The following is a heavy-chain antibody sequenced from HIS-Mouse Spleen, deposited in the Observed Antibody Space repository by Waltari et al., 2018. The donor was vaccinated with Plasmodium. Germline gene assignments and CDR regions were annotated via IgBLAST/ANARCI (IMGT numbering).Heavy chain of an antibody. D-gene: IGHD6-13*01. CDR1: GFTFSSYW. J-gene: IGHJ2*01. Sequence: EVQLVESGGGLVQPGGSVRVACAASGFTFSSYWMSWVRQAPGKGLEWVANIKQDGSEKYYVDSVKGRFTISRDNAKNSLYLQMNSLRAEDTAVYYCASSWYWYFDLWGRGTLVTVSS. CDR2: IKQDGSEK. CDR3: ASSWYWYFDL. V-gene: IGHV3-7*01.